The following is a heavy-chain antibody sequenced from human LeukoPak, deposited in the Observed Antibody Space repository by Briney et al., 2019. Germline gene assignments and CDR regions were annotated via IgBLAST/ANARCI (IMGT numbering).Heavy chain of an antibody. V-gene: IGHV3-74*01. J-gene: IGHJ5*02. CDR3: ARDAYDILTGCSWFDP. CDR1: GFTFSSYW. Sequence: GGSLRLSCAASGFTFSSYWMHWVRQAPGKGLVWVSRINSDGSSTSYADSVKGRFTISRDNAKNTLYLQMNSLRAEDTAVYYWARDAYDILTGCSWFDPWGQGTLVTVSS. CDR2: INSDGSST. D-gene: IGHD3-9*01.